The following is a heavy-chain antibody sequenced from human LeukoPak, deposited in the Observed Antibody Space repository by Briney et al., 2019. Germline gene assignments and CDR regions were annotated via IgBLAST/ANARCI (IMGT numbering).Heavy chain of an antibody. D-gene: IGHD3-22*01. Sequence: KSSETLSLTCTVSGGSISSSSYYWGWIRQPPGKGLEWIGSIYYSGSTYYNPSLKSRVTISVDTSKNQFSLNLSSVTAADTAVYYCAREDYYDSSGYYLDYWGQGTLVTVSS. J-gene: IGHJ4*02. CDR1: GGSISSSSYY. CDR2: IYYSGST. CDR3: AREDYYDSSGYYLDY. V-gene: IGHV4-39*07.